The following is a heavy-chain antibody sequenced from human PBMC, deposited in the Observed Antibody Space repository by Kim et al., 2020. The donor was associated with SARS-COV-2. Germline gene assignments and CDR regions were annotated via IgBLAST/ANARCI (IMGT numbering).Heavy chain of an antibody. CDR3: AEGRRNTCFSSVDC. CDR1: GFSFSNYA. CDR2: ISGNGDTT. D-gene: IGHD2-21*02. V-gene: IGHV3-23*01. J-gene: IGHJ4*02. Sequence: GGSLRLSCAASGFSFSNYAMNWVRQAPGKGPEWVSVISGNGDTTYYPDSLKGRFTISRDNSKNTLFLHMNSLRVDDPAINYCAEGRRNTCFSSVDCWGQG.